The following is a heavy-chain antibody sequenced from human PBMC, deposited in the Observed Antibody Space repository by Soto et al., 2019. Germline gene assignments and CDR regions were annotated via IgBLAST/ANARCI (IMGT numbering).Heavy chain of an antibody. D-gene: IGHD3-22*01. CDR3: AKGPSYYYDSSGYFDY. CDR2: ISGSGGST. J-gene: IGHJ4*02. CDR1: VFTFSSYA. V-gene: IGHV3-23*01. Sequence: PGGSLRLSCASSVFTFSSYAMSCVRHFPGKWLEWVSAISGSGGSTYYADSVKGRFTISRDNSKNTLYLQMNSLRAEDTAVYYCAKGPSYYYDSSGYFDYWGKGTLVTVSS.